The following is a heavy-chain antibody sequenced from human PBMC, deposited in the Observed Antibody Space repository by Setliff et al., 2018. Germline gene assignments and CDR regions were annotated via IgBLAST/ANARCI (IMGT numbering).Heavy chain of an antibody. CDR2: IYYSGST. CDR3: ARHKSNGSGSYPSLYMDV. D-gene: IGHD3-10*01. CDR1: GGSITSYY. Sequence: PSETLSLTCTVSGGSITSYYWSWIRQPPGKGLEYIGYIYYSGSTNYNPSLKSRVTISVDTSKNQFSLKLNSVTAADTAVYYCARHKSNGSGSYPSLYMDVWGKGIMVTVSS. V-gene: IGHV4-59*08. J-gene: IGHJ6*03.